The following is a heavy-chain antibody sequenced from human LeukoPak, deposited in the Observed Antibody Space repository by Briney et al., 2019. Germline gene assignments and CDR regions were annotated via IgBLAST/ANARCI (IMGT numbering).Heavy chain of an antibody. CDR1: GFTVSSNY. Sequence: GGSLRLSCAASGFTVSSNYMSWVRRAPGKGLEWVSVIYSGGSTYYADSVKGRFTISRDNSKNTLYLQMNSLRAEDTAVYYCCNYDFWSGYPYWGQGTLVTVSS. CDR2: IYSGGST. J-gene: IGHJ4*02. D-gene: IGHD3-3*01. CDR3: CNYDFWSGYPY. V-gene: IGHV3-53*01.